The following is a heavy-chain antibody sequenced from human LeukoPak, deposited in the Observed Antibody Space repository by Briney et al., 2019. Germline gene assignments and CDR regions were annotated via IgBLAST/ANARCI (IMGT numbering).Heavy chain of an antibody. J-gene: IGHJ4*02. Sequence: GGSLRLSCAASGLNFNSAWMSWVRQAPGKGLEWVGRIKSKPGGGTTDYAAPVKGRFTISRDDSKNTLFLQMNSLKTEDTAVYYCTTARPVDFWGQGTLVTVSS. CDR2: IKSKPGGGTT. CDR1: GLNFNSAW. CDR3: TTARPVDF. V-gene: IGHV3-15*01.